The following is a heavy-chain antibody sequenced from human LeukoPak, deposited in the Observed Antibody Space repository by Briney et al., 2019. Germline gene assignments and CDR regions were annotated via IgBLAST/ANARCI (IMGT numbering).Heavy chain of an antibody. CDR1: GYTFTGYY. V-gene: IGHV1-2*02. CDR3: ATDTSSHDGMDV. Sequence: GASVKVSCRASGYTFTGYYMHWVRQAPGQGLEWMGWINPNSGGTNYAQKFQGRVTMTRDTSISTAYMELSRLRSDDTAVYYCATDTSSHDGMDVWGQGTTVTVSS. CDR2: INPNSGGT. D-gene: IGHD2-2*01. J-gene: IGHJ6*02.